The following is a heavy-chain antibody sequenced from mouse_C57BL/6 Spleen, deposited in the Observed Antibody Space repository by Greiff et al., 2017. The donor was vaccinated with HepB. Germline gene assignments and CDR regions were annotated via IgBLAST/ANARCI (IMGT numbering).Heavy chain of an antibody. V-gene: IGHV1-50*01. CDR2: IDPSDSYT. J-gene: IGHJ1*03. CDR3: ARIGNLRGYFDV. D-gene: IGHD1-1*01. CDR1: GYTFTSYW. Sequence: VQLQQPGAELVKPGASVKLSCKASGYTFTSYWMQWVKQRPGQGLEWIGEIDPSDSYTNYNQKFKGKATLTVDTSSSTAYMQLSSLTSEDSAVYYCARIGNLRGYFDVWGTGTTVTVSS.